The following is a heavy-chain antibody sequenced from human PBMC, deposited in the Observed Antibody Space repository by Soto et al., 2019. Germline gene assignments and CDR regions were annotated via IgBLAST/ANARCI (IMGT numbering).Heavy chain of an antibody. CDR1: RGTFNRCA. Sequence: QVQLVQSGAEVKKPGSSVKVSCLASRGTFNRCAINWVRQAPGHGLEWLGALVPQFGTPNYAQKFQDRVTIVADESTNTTSMELRGLTSDDTAVYYCARQNRDTPMVPFDVWGQGTLVTVSS. CDR2: LVPQFGTP. CDR3: ARQNRDTPMVPFDV. D-gene: IGHD5-18*01. V-gene: IGHV1-69*01. J-gene: IGHJ4*02.